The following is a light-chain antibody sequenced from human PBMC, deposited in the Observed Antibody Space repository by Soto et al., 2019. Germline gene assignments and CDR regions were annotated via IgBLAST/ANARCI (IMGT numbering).Light chain of an antibody. V-gene: IGKV1-33*01. CDR1: QHISTF. Sequence: DIQMTQSPSSLSASVGDTVTITCQASQHISTFLNWFQHTPGKAPKLLIYDASTLKTGVPSRFSGSGSGTDFTFTITGLQPDDIATYYCQQYDGLPLTFGGGTRWISN. CDR2: DAS. CDR3: QQYDGLPLT. J-gene: IGKJ4*01.